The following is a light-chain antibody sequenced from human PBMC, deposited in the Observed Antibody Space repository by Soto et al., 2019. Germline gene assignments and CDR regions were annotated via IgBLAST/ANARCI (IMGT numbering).Light chain of an antibody. Sequence: EIVLTQSPGTLSLSPGERATLSCRASQSVSSSYLAWYQQKPGQAPRLLIYGASSSATGIPDRLSGSGSGTAFTLPISRLEPEDFAVYYCQQYGSSPWTFGQGTKVDIK. CDR3: QQYGSSPWT. CDR2: GAS. J-gene: IGKJ1*01. CDR1: QSVSSSY. V-gene: IGKV3-20*01.